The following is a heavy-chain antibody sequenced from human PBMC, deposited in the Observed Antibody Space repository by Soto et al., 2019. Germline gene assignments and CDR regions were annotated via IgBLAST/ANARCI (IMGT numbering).Heavy chain of an antibody. CDR1: GVSISTYY. Sequence: SETLSLTCTVSGVSISTYYWSWIRQPPGKGLEYIGYIFYSGSTNYNPSLKSRVTISIDTPKYQFSLRLNSVTAADTAVYYCARTSRLGGYYYMDVWGKGATVTVSS. D-gene: IGHD3-16*01. V-gene: IGHV4-59*01. CDR2: IFYSGST. CDR3: ARTSRLGGYYYMDV. J-gene: IGHJ6*03.